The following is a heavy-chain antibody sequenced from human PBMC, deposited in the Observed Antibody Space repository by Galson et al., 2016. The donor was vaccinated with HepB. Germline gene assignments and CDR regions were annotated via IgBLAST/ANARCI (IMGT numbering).Heavy chain of an antibody. D-gene: IGHD6-19*01. V-gene: IGHV3-33*04. J-gene: IGHJ4*02. CDR1: GFTFSSYA. Sequence: SLRLSCAASGFTFSSYAMSWVRQAPGEGLDWVAVIWHDGSKKYFADSTKGRFTVSRDNSKNTLYLQMNSLSVEDTAVYYCARGDPWYSSGWGPDYWGQGTLVAVSS. CDR2: IWHDGSKK. CDR3: ARGDPWYSSGWGPDY.